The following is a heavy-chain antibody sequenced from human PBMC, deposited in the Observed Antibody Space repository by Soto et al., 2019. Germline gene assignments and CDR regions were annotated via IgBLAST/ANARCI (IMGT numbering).Heavy chain of an antibody. Sequence: GGSLRLSCAASNFAFSVCWMSWVRQAPGKGLEWVANIKQDGSEKYYVDSVKGRFTISRDNAKNSLYLQMNSLRAEDTAVYYCARDGYGGNSVSVFDYWGQGTLVTVSS. D-gene: IGHD4-17*01. V-gene: IGHV3-7*03. CDR2: IKQDGSEK. J-gene: IGHJ4*02. CDR1: NFAFSVCW. CDR3: ARDGYGGNSVSVFDY.